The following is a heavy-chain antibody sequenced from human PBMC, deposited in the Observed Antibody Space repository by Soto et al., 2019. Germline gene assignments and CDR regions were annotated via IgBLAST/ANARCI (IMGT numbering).Heavy chain of an antibody. CDR3: TMGSWSGEVFET. CDR2: IIPMLGVR. D-gene: IGHD2-21*01. CDR1: GGTFSTYS. V-gene: IGHV1-69*02. Sequence: QVQLVQSGAEVKKPGSSVKVSCKDSGGTFSTYSMFWVRQAPGQGLEWMGRIIPMLGVRNYAQRFQDRVTIIADKSTATVHMELSSLRSEDSALYSCTMGSWSGEVFETWRQGTMVTVSS. J-gene: IGHJ3*01.